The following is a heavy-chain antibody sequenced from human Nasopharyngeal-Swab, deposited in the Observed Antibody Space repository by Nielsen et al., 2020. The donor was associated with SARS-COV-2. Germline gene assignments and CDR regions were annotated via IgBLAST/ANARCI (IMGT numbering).Heavy chain of an antibody. J-gene: IGHJ3*02. CDR1: GGTFRTYA. CDR2: IIPIFGTA. V-gene: IGHV1-69*06. Sequence: SVKVSYKASGGTFRTYAISWVRQAPGQGLEWMGGIIPIFGTANHAQKFQGRVTITADSSPSTAYMELSSLRSEDTAVYYCARGVVSGSYGSLTDAFEIWGQGTMVTVSS. D-gene: IGHD1-26*01. CDR3: ARGVVSGSYGSLTDAFEI.